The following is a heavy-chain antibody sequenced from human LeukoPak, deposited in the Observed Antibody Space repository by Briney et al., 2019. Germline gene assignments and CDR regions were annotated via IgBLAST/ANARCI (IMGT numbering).Heavy chain of an antibody. J-gene: IGHJ5*02. D-gene: IGHD3-10*01. CDR2: INPSGGST. V-gene: IGHV1-46*01. CDR3: ARVRITMVRGDMYNWFDP. CDR1: GYTFTSYY. Sequence: ASVKVSCKASGYTFTSYYMHWVRQAPGQGLEWMGIINPSGGSTSYAQKFQGRVTMTRDTSISTAYMELSRLRSDDTAVYYCARVRITMVRGDMYNWFDPWGQGTLVTVSS.